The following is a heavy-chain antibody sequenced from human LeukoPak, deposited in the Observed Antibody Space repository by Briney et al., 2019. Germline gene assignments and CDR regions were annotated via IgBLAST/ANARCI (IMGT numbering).Heavy chain of an antibody. V-gene: IGHV4-59*01. J-gene: IGHJ4*02. D-gene: IGHD5-18*01. CDR3: AREGYSYGSFYFDY. Sequence: SETLSLTCTVPGGSISSYYWSWIRQPPGRGLEWIGYIYYSGSTNYNPSLKSRVTISVDTSKNQFSLKLSSVTAADTAVYYCAREGYSYGSFYFDYWGQGTLVTVSS. CDR1: GGSISSYY. CDR2: IYYSGST.